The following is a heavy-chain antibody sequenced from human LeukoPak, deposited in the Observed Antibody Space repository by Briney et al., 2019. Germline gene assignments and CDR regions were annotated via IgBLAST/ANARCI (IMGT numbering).Heavy chain of an antibody. Sequence: SETLSLTCAVYGGSFSGYYWSWIRQPPGKGLEWIGEINHSGSTNYNPSLKSRVTISVDTSKNQFSLKLSSVTAADTAVYYCARGGHGSGRYTDYWGQGTLVTVSS. D-gene: IGHD3-10*01. V-gene: IGHV4-34*01. CDR2: INHSGST. CDR1: GGSFSGYY. J-gene: IGHJ4*02. CDR3: ARGGHGSGRYTDY.